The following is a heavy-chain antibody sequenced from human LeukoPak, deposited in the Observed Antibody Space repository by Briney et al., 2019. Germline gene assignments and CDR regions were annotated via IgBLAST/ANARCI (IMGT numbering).Heavy chain of an antibody. Sequence: GGSLRLSCSASGFTFSSCGMYWVRQAPGKGLEYVSAISDNGGSTKYADSVKGRFTISRDNSKNTQYLQMSSLRTEDTAVYYCVKGAPTGLYYFDYWGQGTLVTVSS. V-gene: IGHV3-64D*09. D-gene: IGHD6-13*01. CDR3: VKGAPTGLYYFDY. J-gene: IGHJ4*02. CDR2: ISDNGGST. CDR1: GFTFSSCG.